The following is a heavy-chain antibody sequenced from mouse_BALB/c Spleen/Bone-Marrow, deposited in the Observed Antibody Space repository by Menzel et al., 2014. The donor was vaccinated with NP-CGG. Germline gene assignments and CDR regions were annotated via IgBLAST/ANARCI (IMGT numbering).Heavy chain of an antibody. J-gene: IGHJ4*01. CDR2: IWAGGST. CDR3: ARGSYYEGAMDY. CDR1: GFSLTSYG. Sequence: VKVVESGPGLVAPSQSLSITCTVSGFSLTSYGVHWVRQPPGKVLEWLGVIWAGGSTNHNPALMSRLSISKDNSKSQVFLKMNSLQTDDTAMYYCARGSYYEGAMDYWGQGTSVTVSS. V-gene: IGHV2-9*02. D-gene: IGHD1-1*01.